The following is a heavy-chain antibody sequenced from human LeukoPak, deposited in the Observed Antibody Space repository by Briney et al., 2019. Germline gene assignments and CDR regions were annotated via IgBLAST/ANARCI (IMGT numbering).Heavy chain of an antibody. Sequence: GGSLRLSCAASGFTFSSYAMHWVRQAPGKGLEWVAVISYDGSNKYYADSVKGRFTISRDNSKNTLYLQMNSLRAEDTAVYYCARVPYSYSLDYWGQGPLVTVSS. J-gene: IGHJ4*02. D-gene: IGHD5-18*01. V-gene: IGHV3-30*04. CDR3: ARVPYSYSLDY. CDR2: ISYDGSNK. CDR1: GFTFSSYA.